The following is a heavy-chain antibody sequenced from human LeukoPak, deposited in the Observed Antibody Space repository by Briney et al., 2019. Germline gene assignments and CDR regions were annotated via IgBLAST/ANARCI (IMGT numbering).Heavy chain of an antibody. D-gene: IGHD5-18*01. CDR1: GFTFSTYA. CDR2: INSNGDEI. Sequence: GGSLRLSCAASGFTFSTYAMTWVRQAPGKGLEWVSGINSNGDEIYYADSVKGRFTISRDNSKNTLSLQMNSLRAEDTAVYYCAKGIELWLTYFDHWGQGTLVTASS. CDR3: AKGIELWLTYFDH. V-gene: IGHV3-23*01. J-gene: IGHJ4*02.